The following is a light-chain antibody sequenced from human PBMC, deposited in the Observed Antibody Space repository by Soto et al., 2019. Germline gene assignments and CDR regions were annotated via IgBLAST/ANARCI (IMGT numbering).Light chain of an antibody. CDR1: NSNIGAGYD. Sequence: QSVLTQPPSVSGAPGQRVTISCTGSNSNIGAGYDVHWYQHLPGTAPKLLIYGDINRPSGVPDRFSGSKSGTSASLAITGLQAEDEDDYYCQSYDSSLSGLYVFGTGTKLTVL. V-gene: IGLV1-40*01. CDR2: GDI. J-gene: IGLJ1*01. CDR3: QSYDSSLSGLYV.